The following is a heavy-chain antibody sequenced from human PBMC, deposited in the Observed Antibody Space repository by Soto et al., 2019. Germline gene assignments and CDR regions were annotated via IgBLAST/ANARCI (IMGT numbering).Heavy chain of an antibody. J-gene: IGHJ4*02. Sequence: QVTLKESGPVLVKPTETLTLTCTVSGFSLSDTRMGVSWIRQPPGKALEWLAHVFSNGQTYYNTSLKTRLTVSKDTSKSQVVLTMTDVDPVDTATYFCARKNWAAGAGQFDYWGQGALGTFSS. CDR1: GFSLSDTRMG. CDR2: VFSNGQT. CDR3: ARKNWAAGAGQFDY. D-gene: IGHD6-19*01. V-gene: IGHV2-26*01.